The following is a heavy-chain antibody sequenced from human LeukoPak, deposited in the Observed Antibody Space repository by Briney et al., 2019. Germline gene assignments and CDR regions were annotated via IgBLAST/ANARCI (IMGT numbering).Heavy chain of an antibody. Sequence: SETLSLTCTVSGGSLSSYYWSWIRQPPGKGLEWIGYIYYSGSTNYNPSLKSRVPISVDTSKNQFSLKLSSVTAADTAVYYCARQGSSSWYSPLFDYWGQGTLVTVSS. D-gene: IGHD6-13*01. V-gene: IGHV4-59*08. CDR1: GGSLSSYY. J-gene: IGHJ4*02. CDR2: IYYSGST. CDR3: ARQGSSSWYSPLFDY.